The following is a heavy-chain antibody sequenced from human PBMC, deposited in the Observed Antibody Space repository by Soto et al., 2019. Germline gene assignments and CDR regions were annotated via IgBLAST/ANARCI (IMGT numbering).Heavy chain of an antibody. CDR3: AKDLSRSSLYYYYGMDV. D-gene: IGHD6-13*01. CDR2: ISGSGGST. V-gene: IGHV3-23*01. CDR1: GFTFSSYA. Sequence: EVQLLESGGGLVQPGGSLRLSCAASGFTFSSYAMSWVRQAPGKGLEWVSAISGSGGSTYYADSVKGWFTISRDNSKNTLYLQMNSLRAEDTAVYYCAKDLSRSSLYYYYGMDVWGQGTTVTVSS. J-gene: IGHJ6*02.